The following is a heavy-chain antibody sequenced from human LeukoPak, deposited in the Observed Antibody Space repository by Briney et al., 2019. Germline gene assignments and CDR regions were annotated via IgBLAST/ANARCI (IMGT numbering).Heavy chain of an antibody. CDR1: GFTFSSYA. J-gene: IGHJ4*02. D-gene: IGHD3-10*01. Sequence: GGSLRLSCAASGFTFSSYAMSWVRQAPGKGLEWVSAISGSGDSTYYADSVKGRFTISRDNSKNTLYLQMNSLRAEDTAVYYCAKAQDTMLRGVTISSPPYNWGQGTLVTVSS. V-gene: IGHV3-23*01. CDR3: AKAQDTMLRGVTISSPPYN. CDR2: ISGSGDST.